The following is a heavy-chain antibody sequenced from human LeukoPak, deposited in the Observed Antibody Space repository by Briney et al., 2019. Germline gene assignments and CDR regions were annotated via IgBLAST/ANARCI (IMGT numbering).Heavy chain of an antibody. Sequence: ASVKVSGKVSGYTLTELSMHWVRQAPGKGLEWMGGFDPEDGETTYAQKFQGRVTMTEDTSTDTAYMQLSSLRSEDTAVYYCATVPLGVVVTLRAFDIWGHGTMVTVSS. V-gene: IGHV1-24*01. D-gene: IGHD2-21*02. CDR1: GYTLTELS. J-gene: IGHJ3*02. CDR2: FDPEDGET. CDR3: ATVPLGVVVTLRAFDI.